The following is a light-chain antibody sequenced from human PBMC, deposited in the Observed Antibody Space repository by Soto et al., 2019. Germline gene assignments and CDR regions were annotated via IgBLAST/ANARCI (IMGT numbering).Light chain of an antibody. CDR3: QQYNNWPLT. V-gene: IGKV3-15*01. CDR2: GAS. Sequence: EIVMTQSPATLSVSPGERATLSCRASQSVSGNLAWYQQKPGQAPRLLIYGASSRATGIPVRFSGSGSGTEFTLTISSLQSEDFAVYYCQQYNNWPLTFGQGTRLEIK. J-gene: IGKJ5*01. CDR1: QSVSGN.